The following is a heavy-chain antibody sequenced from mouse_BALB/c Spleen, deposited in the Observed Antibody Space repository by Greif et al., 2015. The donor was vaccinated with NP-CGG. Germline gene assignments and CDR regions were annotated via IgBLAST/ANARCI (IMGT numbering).Heavy chain of an antibody. CDR3: NAGAARAPFAY. D-gene: IGHD3-1*01. J-gene: IGHJ3*01. Sequence: EVKVVESGAELVRSGASVKLSCTASGFNIKDYYMHWVKQRPEQGLEWIGWIDPENGDTEYAPKFQGKATMTADTSSNTAYLQLSSLTSEDTAVYYCNAGAARAPFAYWGQGTLVTVSA. V-gene: IGHV14-4*02. CDR2: IDPENGDT. CDR1: GFNIKDYY.